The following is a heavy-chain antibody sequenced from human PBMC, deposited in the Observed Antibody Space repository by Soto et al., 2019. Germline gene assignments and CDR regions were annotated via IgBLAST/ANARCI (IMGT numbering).Heavy chain of an antibody. CDR3: ARDPTWMQWLRGYGMDV. Sequence: ASVKVSCKASGYTFTSYGISWVRQAPGQGLEWMGWISAYNGNTNYAQKLQGRVTMTTDTSTSTAYMELRSLRSDDTAVYYCARDPTWMQWLRGYGMDVWGQGTTVTVSS. CDR2: ISAYNGNT. CDR1: GYTFTSYG. J-gene: IGHJ6*02. D-gene: IGHD5-12*01. V-gene: IGHV1-18*01.